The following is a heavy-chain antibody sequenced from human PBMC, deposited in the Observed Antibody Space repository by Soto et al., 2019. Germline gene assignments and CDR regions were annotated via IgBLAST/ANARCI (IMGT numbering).Heavy chain of an antibody. J-gene: IGHJ5*02. Sequence: SETLSLTCAVYGGSFSGYYWSWIRQHPGKGLEWIGEINHSGSTNYNPSLKSRVTISVDTSKNQFSLKLSSVTAADTAVYYCARGRYDFWSGINWFDPWGQGTLVTVSS. CDR2: INHSGST. V-gene: IGHV4-34*01. CDR3: ARGRYDFWSGINWFDP. CDR1: GGSFSGYY. D-gene: IGHD3-3*01.